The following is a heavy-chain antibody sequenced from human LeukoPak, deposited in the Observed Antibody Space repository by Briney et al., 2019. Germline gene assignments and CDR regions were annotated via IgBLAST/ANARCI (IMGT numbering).Heavy chain of an antibody. Sequence: GGSLRLSCAASGFTFNSRWMGWVRQAPGKGLEWVANIIEDGSEKCLVDSVRGRFTISRDNAKNSLFLQMNNLRVEDTALYYCARHGQSCFDYWGQGIMVTVSS. V-gene: IGHV3-7*03. D-gene: IGHD4-17*01. CDR3: ARHGQSCFDY. J-gene: IGHJ4*02. CDR2: IIEDGSEK. CDR1: GFTFNSRW.